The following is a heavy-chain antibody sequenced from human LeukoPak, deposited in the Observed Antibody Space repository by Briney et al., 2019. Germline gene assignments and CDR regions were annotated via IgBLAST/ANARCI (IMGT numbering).Heavy chain of an antibody. J-gene: IGHJ4*02. V-gene: IGHV1-2*02. CDR2: INPTTGGT. CDR1: GYXFTRYG. CDR3: ARLSHDTTSA. Sequence: ASVKVSCKTSGYXFTRYGIHWVRQAPGQGLEWMGWINPTTGGTNYAQHFQGRVSVTLDTSVSTAYMELSRLTFDDTALYYCARLSHDTTSAWGQGTPVTVSS. D-gene: IGHD1-26*01.